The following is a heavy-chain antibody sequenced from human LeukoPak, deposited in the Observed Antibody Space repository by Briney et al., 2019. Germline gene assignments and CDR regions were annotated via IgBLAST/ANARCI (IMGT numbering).Heavy chain of an antibody. CDR1: GFIFSGYG. D-gene: IGHD3-22*01. CDR3: AKETYYYDTSDYG. J-gene: IGHJ4*02. CDR2: ISGSGDSK. V-gene: IGHV3-23*01. Sequence: GGSLRLSCAASGFIFSGYGMSWVRQAPGKGLEWVSSISGSGDSKYYADPVKGRFTISRDNSKNTLYVQMNSLRAEDTAVYYCAKETYYYDTSDYGWGQGTLVTVSS.